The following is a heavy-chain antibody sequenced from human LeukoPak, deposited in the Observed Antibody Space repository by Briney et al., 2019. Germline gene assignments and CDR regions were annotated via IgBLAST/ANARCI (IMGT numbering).Heavy chain of an antibody. Sequence: QTGGSLRLSCAASGFTFSNYWMSWVRQAPGKGLEWVANIKEDGSEKYHVDSVKGRFTISRDNARNSLYLQMNSLRAEDTAVYYCASGRQLGYWGQGTLVTVSS. V-gene: IGHV3-7*01. CDR2: IKEDGSEK. CDR1: GFTFSNYW. J-gene: IGHJ4*02. D-gene: IGHD6-13*01. CDR3: ASGRQLGY.